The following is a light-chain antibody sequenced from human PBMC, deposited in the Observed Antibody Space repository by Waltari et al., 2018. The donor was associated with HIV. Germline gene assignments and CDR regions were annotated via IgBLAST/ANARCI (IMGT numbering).Light chain of an antibody. CDR3: MQGLQTPGVT. Sequence: DIVMTQSPPSLPVPPGEPASISCRSSQSLLHTNGYNYLDWYLQKPGQSPQLLIYLGSNRASGVPDRFSGSGSGTDFTLKISRVEAEDIGVYYCMQGLQTPGVTFGQGTRLDIK. CDR1: QSLLHTNGYNY. V-gene: IGKV2-28*01. J-gene: IGKJ5*01. CDR2: LGS.